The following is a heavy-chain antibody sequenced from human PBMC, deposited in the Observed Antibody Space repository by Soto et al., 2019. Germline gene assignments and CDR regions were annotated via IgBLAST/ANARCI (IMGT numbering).Heavy chain of an antibody. Sequence: PSETLSLTCAVYGGSFSGYYWSWIRQPPGKGLEWIGEINHSGSTNYNPSLKSRVTISADTSKNQFSLKLSSVTAADTAVYYCARGLPPMADYWGQGTLVTISS. CDR1: GGSFSGYY. CDR2: INHSGST. V-gene: IGHV4-34*01. J-gene: IGHJ4*02. CDR3: ARGLPPMADY.